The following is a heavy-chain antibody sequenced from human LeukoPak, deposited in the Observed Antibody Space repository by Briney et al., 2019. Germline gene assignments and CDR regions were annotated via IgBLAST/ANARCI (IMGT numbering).Heavy chain of an antibody. D-gene: IGHD7-27*01. CDR2: IYCGDSDT. CDR3: ARTNWGALDY. V-gene: IGHV5-51*01. CDR1: GNSFTSYW. Sequence: GESLKISCKASGNSFTSYWIAWVRQMPGKGLEWMGIIYCGDSDTRYSPSFQGQVTISADKSITTAYLQWSSLKASDTAMYYCARTNWGALDYWGQGTLVTVSS. J-gene: IGHJ4*02.